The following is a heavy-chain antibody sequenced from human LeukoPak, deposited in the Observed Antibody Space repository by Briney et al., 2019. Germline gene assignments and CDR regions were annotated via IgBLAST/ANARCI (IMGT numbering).Heavy chain of an antibody. CDR2: IYDSGTT. CDR1: GGSISSNY. CDR3: ARSTGGWSYFDH. Sequence: PSETLSLTCTLPGGSISSNYWSWIRQPPGKGLEWIGYIYDSGTTNYNPSLKGRATISEDMSKNQFSLNVRSVTAADTAVYYCARSTGGWSYFDHWGQGILVTVSS. D-gene: IGHD6-19*01. J-gene: IGHJ4*02. V-gene: IGHV4-59*01.